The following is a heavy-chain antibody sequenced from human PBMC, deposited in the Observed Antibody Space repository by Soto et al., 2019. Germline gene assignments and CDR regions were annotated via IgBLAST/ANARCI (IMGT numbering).Heavy chain of an antibody. CDR3: AKSLYCSAVTCYSITDS. D-gene: IGHD2-15*01. V-gene: IGHV1-69*01. CDR1: GDTFNSYA. Sequence: VQLVQSGAEVREPGSSVKVSCKASGDTFNSYAISWVRQAPGQGLEWMGGISPIFGTADYAQGFQGRLTITADESTNTGHMALSSLRSEDTSVYYCAKSLYCSAVTCYSITDSCGPGTLVSVSS. J-gene: IGHJ4*02. CDR2: ISPIFGTA.